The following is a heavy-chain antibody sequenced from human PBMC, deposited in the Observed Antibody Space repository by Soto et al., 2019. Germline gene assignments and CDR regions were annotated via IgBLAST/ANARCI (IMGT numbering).Heavy chain of an antibody. CDR1: GGSISSYY. CDR3: ARGAFWSGFVRAYGMDV. D-gene: IGHD3-3*01. CDR2: MFYSGDT. V-gene: IGHV4-59*08. J-gene: IGHJ6*02. Sequence: SETLSLTCTVSGGSISSYYWSWIRQPPGKGLEWIGYMFYSGDTNYNPSLKSRVTISVDTSKNQFSLKLSSVTAADTAVYYCARGAFWSGFVRAYGMDVWGQGTTVTVSS.